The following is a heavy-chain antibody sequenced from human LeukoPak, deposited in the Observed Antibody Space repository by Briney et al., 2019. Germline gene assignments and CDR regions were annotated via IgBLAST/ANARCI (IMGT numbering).Heavy chain of an antibody. Sequence: GGSLRHSCAASGFTCGTYSMNWVRQAPGKGLEWVAYISRTVDTIYYADSVKGRFTISRDHAKNSIYLQMNSLRAEDTAVYYCTTSLPHVVDVTTSDGGNWGQGTLVTISS. CDR2: ISRTVDTI. D-gene: IGHD2-21*02. CDR1: GFTCGTYS. V-gene: IGHV3-48*01. CDR3: TTSLPHVVDVTTSDGGN. J-gene: IGHJ4*02.